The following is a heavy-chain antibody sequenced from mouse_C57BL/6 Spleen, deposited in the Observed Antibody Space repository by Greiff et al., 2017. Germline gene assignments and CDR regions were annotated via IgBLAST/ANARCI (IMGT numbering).Heavy chain of an antibody. CDR1: GYTFTSYW. V-gene: IGHV1-55*01. Sequence: QVQLQQPGAELVMPGASVKMSCKASGYTFTSYWITWVKQRPGQGLEWIGDIYPGSGSTNYNEKFKSKATLTVDTSSSTAYMQLSSLTSEDSAVYYGASGNYFGGSWYFDVWGTETTVTVS. CDR2: IYPGSGST. CDR3: ASGNYFGGSWYFDV. J-gene: IGHJ1*03. D-gene: IGHD1-1*01.